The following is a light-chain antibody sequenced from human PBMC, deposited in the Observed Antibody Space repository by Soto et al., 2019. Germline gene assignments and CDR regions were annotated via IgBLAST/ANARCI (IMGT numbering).Light chain of an antibody. CDR1: QYIHIS. V-gene: IGKV1-5*01. J-gene: IGKJ1*01. Sequence: DVEMNVSPSAVSASVGDRVTLNCRASQYIHISLAWYQQKPGKAPKLLIYGASTLESGVPSRFNSCGHGTEFTLTIASLQPDDVATDFSEQYKSYSWMYGQVTK. CDR2: GAS. CDR3: EQYKSYSWM.